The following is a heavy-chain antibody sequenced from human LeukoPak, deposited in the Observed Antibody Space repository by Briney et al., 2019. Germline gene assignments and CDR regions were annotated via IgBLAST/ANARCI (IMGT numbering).Heavy chain of an antibody. V-gene: IGHV1-69*06. J-gene: IGHJ4*02. CDR1: GGTFSSYA. Sequence: SVKVSCKASGGTFSSYAISWVRQAPGQGLEWMGGIIPIFDTANYAQRFQGRVTITADKSTSTAYMELSSLRAEDTAVYYCARRGAVAGTFDYWGQGTLVTVSS. CDR2: IIPIFDTA. D-gene: IGHD6-19*01. CDR3: ARRGAVAGTFDY.